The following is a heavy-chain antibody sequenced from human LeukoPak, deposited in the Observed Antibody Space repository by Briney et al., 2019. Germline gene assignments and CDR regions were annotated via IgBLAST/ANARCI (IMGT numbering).Heavy chain of an antibody. V-gene: IGHV4-30-2*01. Sequence: PSQTLSLTCTVSGGSISSGGYYWSWIRQPPGKGLEWIGYIYHSGSTYYNPSLKSRVTISVDRSKNQFSLKLSSVTAADTAVYYCARGGPPGATMGEIDYWGQGTLVTVSS. J-gene: IGHJ4*02. CDR3: ARGGPPGATMGEIDY. D-gene: IGHD3-16*01. CDR2: IYHSGST. CDR1: GGSISSGGYY.